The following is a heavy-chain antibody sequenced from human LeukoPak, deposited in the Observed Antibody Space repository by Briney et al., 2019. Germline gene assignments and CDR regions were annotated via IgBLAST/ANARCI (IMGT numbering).Heavy chain of an antibody. CDR2: IIPIFGTA. Sequence: SVKVSCKASGGTFTSYAISWGRQAPGQGLEWMGGIIPIFGTANYAQKFQGRVTITTDESTSTAYMELSSLRSEDTAVYYCARGATAGYYYYYMDVGGKGTTVTVS. V-gene: IGHV1-69*05. CDR1: GGTFTSYA. D-gene: IGHD5-24*01. CDR3: ARGATAGYYYYYMDV. J-gene: IGHJ6*03.